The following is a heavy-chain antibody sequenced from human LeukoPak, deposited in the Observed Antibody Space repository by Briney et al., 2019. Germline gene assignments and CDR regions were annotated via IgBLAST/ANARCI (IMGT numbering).Heavy chain of an antibody. Sequence: GASVKVSCKASGYTLTSYDINWVRQATGQGREWMGWMNTNSGNTGYAQKFQGRVTMTRNTSISTAYMELSSLRCEDTAVYYSARAPSLVRGRKGGVYYYYYYMDVWGKGTTVTVSS. V-gene: IGHV1-8*01. CDR3: ARAPSLVRGRKGGVYYYYYYMDV. CDR2: MNTNSGNT. J-gene: IGHJ6*03. CDR1: GYTLTSYD. D-gene: IGHD3-10*01.